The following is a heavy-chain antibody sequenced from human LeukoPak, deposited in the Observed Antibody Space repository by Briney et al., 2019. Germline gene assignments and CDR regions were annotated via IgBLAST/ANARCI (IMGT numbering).Heavy chain of an antibody. CDR1: GFTFSNHW. V-gene: IGHV3-7*01. CDR3: ASLGSDYYFNFFDP. J-gene: IGHJ5*02. D-gene: IGHD3-3*01. Sequence: GGSLRLFCAASGFTFSNHWMSWVRQAPGKGLEWVANIKQDGSEKYYVDSVKCRFTISRDNAKNSLYLQMNSLRAEETAVYYCASLGSDYYFNFFDPWGQGTLVTVSS. CDR2: IKQDGSEK.